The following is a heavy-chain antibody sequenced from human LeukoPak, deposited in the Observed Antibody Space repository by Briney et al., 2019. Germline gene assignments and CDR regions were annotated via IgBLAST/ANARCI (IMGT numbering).Heavy chain of an antibody. CDR1: GGTFSSYA. D-gene: IGHD3-22*01. Sequence: GASVKVSCKASGGTFSSYAISWVRQAPGQGLEWVEWINPNSGGTNYAQKFQGWVTMTRDTSISTAYMELSRLRSDDTAVYYCAREYYYDSSGDDAFDIWGQGTMVTVSS. CDR2: INPNSGGT. V-gene: IGHV1-2*04. J-gene: IGHJ3*02. CDR3: AREYYYDSSGDDAFDI.